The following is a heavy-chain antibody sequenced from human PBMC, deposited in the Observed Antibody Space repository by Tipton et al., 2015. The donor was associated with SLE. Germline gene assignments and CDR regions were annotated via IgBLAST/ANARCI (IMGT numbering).Heavy chain of an antibody. Sequence: TLSLTCTVSGGSVSSGSYYWDWIRQPPGKGPEWIGTSYYSGSTYYYPDLKSRITIYGETSKNQFSLKLSSVTAEDTAVYYCARVTYYCSGGSCYGFYLEYRGQGTPVT. D-gene: IGHD2-15*01. CDR3: ARVTYYCSGGSCYGFYLEY. V-gene: IGHV4-39*07. CDR2: SYYSGST. CDR1: GGSVSSGSYY. J-gene: IGHJ4*02.